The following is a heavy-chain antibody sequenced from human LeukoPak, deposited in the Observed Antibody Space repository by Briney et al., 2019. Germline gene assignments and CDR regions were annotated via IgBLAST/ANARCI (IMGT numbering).Heavy chain of an antibody. Sequence: GGSLRLSCAASGLIVSSNYMTWVRQAPGKGLEWVSVIYSGGSTYYADSVKDRFTISRNNSKNTLFLQMNSLRVEDTAIYYCARDQEGFDYWGQGTLVTVSS. CDR3: ARDQEGFDY. CDR1: GLIVSSNY. J-gene: IGHJ4*02. CDR2: IYSGGST. V-gene: IGHV3-53*01.